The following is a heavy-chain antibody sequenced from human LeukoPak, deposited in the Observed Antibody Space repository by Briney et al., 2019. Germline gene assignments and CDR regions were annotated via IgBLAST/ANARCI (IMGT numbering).Heavy chain of an antibody. V-gene: IGHV3-30*18. CDR3: AKDYYDFWSGYPRVMDV. Sequence: PGGSLRLSCAASGFTFSSYGMHWVRQAPGKGLEWVAVISYDGSNKYYADSVKGRFTISRDNSKNTLYLQMNSLRAEDTAVYYCAKDYYDFWSGYPRVMDVWGKGTTVTVSS. J-gene: IGHJ6*04. D-gene: IGHD3-3*01. CDR1: GFTFSSYG. CDR2: ISYDGSNK.